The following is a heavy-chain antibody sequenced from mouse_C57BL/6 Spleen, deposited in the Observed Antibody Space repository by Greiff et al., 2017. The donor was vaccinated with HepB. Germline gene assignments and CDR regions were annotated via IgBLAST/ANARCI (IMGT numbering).Heavy chain of an antibody. J-gene: IGHJ2*01. Sequence: QVQLQQPGAELVRPGSSVKLSCKASGYTFTSYWMHWVKQRPIQGLEWIGNIDPSDSETHYNQKFKDKATLTVDKSSSTAYMQLSSLTSEDSAVYYCARSLGSGYFDYWGQGTTLTVSS. CDR2: IDPSDSET. D-gene: IGHD4-1*01. V-gene: IGHV1-52*01. CDR3: ARSLGSGYFDY. CDR1: GYTFTSYW.